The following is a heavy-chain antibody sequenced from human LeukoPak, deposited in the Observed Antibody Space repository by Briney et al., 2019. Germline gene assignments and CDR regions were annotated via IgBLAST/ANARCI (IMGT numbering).Heavy chain of an antibody. CDR3: ARGENYSFDY. J-gene: IGHJ4*02. V-gene: IGHV6-1*01. Sequence: SQTLSLTCAISGDSVSSNNAAWNWIRQSPSRGLEWLGSTYHRPKWYSEYARSVKSRISVNPDTPKNQFSLHLNSVTPEDTAVYYCARGENYSFDYWGQGTLVTVSS. D-gene: IGHD4-11*01. CDR2: TYHRPKWYS. CDR1: GDSVSSNNAA.